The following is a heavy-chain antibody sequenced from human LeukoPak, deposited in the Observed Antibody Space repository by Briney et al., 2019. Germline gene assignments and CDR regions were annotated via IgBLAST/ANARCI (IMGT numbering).Heavy chain of an antibody. CDR3: ASNIPTPTTSPPLGY. D-gene: IGHD1-1*01. V-gene: IGHV4-59*08. CDR2: IDYSGRT. CDR1: GGSTDSYYY. Sequence: SETLSLTCTVSGGSTDSYYYWSWIRQSPGKGLEWIGYIDYSGRTKYNPSLQSRVTISVDTSKTQFSLRLGSVTAADTAVYFCASNIPTPTTSPPLGYWGQGTLVTVSS. J-gene: IGHJ4*02.